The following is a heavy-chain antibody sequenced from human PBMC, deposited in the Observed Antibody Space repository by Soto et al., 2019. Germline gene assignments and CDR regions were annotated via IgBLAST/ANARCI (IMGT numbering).Heavy chain of an antibody. J-gene: IGHJ4*02. V-gene: IGHV1-3*01. D-gene: IGHD2-21*02. CDR2: ISAYNGNT. CDR3: ARSIAVVTAADY. Sequence: QVQLVQSGAEVKKPGASVKVSCKASGYTFTSYAIHWVRQAPGQGLEWMGWISAYNGNTNYAQKLQGRVTITRDTSARTAYMELSTTRSEDTAVYYWARSIAVVTAADYWGQGTLVTVSS. CDR1: GYTFTSYA.